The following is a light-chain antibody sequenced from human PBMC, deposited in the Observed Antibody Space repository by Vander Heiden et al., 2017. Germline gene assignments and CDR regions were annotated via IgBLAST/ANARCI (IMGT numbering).Light chain of an antibody. CDR3: QQDDSYPYS. CDR2: AAS. J-gene: IGKJ1*01. V-gene: IGKV1-8*01. Sequence: AIRMTQSPSSLSASTGDRVTITCRASQGISSYLAWYQQKPGKAPKLLIYAASTLQSGVPSRFSGSGSGTDFTLTISCLQSEDFATYYCQQDDSYPYSFGQGTKVEIK. CDR1: QGISSY.